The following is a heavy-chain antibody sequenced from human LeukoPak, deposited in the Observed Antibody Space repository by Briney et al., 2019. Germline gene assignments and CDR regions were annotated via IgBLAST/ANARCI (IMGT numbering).Heavy chain of an antibody. CDR2: INPSGGST. J-gene: IGHJ4*02. V-gene: IGHV1-46*01. CDR3: ARAGPSYSGSYSDVDY. Sequence: ASVKVSCKASGYTFTSYYLHWVRQAPGQGLEWMGIINPSGGSTSYTQKFQGRVTMTRDTSTSTVYMELSSLRSEDTAMYYCARAGPSYSGSYSDVDYWGQGTLVTVSS. D-gene: IGHD1-26*01. CDR1: GYTFTSYY.